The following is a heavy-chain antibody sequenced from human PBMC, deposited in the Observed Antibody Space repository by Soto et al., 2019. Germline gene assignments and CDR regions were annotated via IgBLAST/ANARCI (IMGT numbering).Heavy chain of an antibody. CDR3: ARAEYCSSTSCATFDY. Sequence: SETLSLTCAVSGGSISSGGYSWSWIRQPPGKGLEWIGYIYHSGSTYYNPSLKSRVTISVDRSKNQFSLKLSSVTAADTAVYYYARAEYCSSTSCATFDYWGHGTLVTVSS. CDR1: GGSISSGGYS. V-gene: IGHV4-30-2*01. CDR2: IYHSGST. D-gene: IGHD2-2*01. J-gene: IGHJ4*01.